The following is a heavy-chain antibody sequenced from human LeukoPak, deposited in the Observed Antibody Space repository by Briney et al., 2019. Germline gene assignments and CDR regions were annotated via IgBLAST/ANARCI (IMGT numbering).Heavy chain of an antibody. D-gene: IGHD1/OR15-1a*01. V-gene: IGHV4-59*08. CDR3: ARRLRRTHYFDY. CDR2: IYYSGST. J-gene: IGHJ4*02. Sequence: SETLSLTCTVSGGSISSYFWSWIRQPPGKGLEWIGYIYYSGSTNYNPSLKSRVTMSVDTSQNQFSLKLSSVTAADTAVYYCARRLRRTHYFDYWGQGTLVTVSS. CDR1: GGSISSYF.